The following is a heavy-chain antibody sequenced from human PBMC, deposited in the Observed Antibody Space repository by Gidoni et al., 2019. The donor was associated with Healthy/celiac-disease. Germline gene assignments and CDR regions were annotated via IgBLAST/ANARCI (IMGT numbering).Heavy chain of an antibody. V-gene: IGHV4-34*01. CDR3: ARAPGLARKKFDY. Sequence: QVQLQQWGAGLLKPSETLSLTCAVYGRSFSGYYWSWIRQPPGKGWEWIGEINHSGSTNYNPSLKSRVTISVDTSKNQFSLKLSSVTAADTAVYYCARAPGLARKKFDYWGQGTLVTVSS. CDR2: INHSGST. D-gene: IGHD3-10*01. CDR1: GRSFSGYY. J-gene: IGHJ4*02.